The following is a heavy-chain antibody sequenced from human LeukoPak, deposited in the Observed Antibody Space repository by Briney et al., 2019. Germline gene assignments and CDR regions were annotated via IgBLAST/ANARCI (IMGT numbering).Heavy chain of an antibody. CDR3: ARWYSSGWAFDY. D-gene: IGHD6-19*01. Sequence: PSETLSLTCTVSGGTISSYYWNWIRQPPGKGLEWIGYIHYSGSTKYNPSLKSRVTISVDTSKNQFSLKLSSVTAADTAVYYCARWYSSGWAFDYWGQGTLVSVSS. CDR2: IHYSGST. V-gene: IGHV4-59*08. J-gene: IGHJ4*02. CDR1: GGTISSYY.